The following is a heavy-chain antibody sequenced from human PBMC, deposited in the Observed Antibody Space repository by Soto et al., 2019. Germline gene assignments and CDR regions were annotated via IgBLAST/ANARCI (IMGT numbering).Heavy chain of an antibody. CDR1: GYTFTVYY. V-gene: IGHV1-2*02. Sequence: ASVKVSGKASGYTFTVYYMHWVLQAPLQGLDGMGWINPNSGGTNYAQKFQGRVTMTRDTSISTAYMELSRLRSDDTAVYYCARDLRYCSGGSCYSEGPHNWFDPWGQGTLVTVSS. D-gene: IGHD2-15*01. J-gene: IGHJ5*02. CDR2: INPNSGGT. CDR3: ARDLRYCSGGSCYSEGPHNWFDP.